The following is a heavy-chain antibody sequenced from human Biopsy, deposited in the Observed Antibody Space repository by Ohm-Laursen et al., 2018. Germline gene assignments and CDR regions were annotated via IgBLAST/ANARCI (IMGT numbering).Heavy chain of an antibody. CDR2: INHSGST. Sequence: TLSLTCAVYGGSFTGYYWSWIRQTPGKGLEWIGEINHSGSTKYNPSFESRVTISVDTSKNQFSLNLFSVTAADAARYFCARGEYYAYWSGARKLNYFDYWGQGTLVIVSS. CDR1: GGSFTGYY. CDR3: ARGEYYAYWSGARKLNYFDY. V-gene: IGHV4-34*01. D-gene: IGHD3-3*01. J-gene: IGHJ4*02.